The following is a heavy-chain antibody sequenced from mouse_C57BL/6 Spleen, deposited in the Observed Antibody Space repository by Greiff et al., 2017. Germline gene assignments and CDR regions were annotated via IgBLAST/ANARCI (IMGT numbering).Heavy chain of an antibody. Sequence: QVQLQQPGAELVMPGASVKLSCKASGYTFTSYLMHWVKQRPGQGLEWIGEIDPSDSYTNYNQKFKGKSTLTVDKSSSTAYMQLSSLTSEDSAVYYCARGVDGYRGFAYWGQGTLVTVSA. CDR2: IDPSDSYT. D-gene: IGHD2-3*01. CDR1: GYTFTSYL. V-gene: IGHV1-69*01. J-gene: IGHJ3*01. CDR3: ARGVDGYRGFAY.